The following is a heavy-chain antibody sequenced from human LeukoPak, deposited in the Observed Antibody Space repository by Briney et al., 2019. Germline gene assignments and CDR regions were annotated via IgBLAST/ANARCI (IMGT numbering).Heavy chain of an antibody. CDR2: INTNTGNP. J-gene: IGHJ3*02. Sequence: ASVKVSCKASGYTFTSYAMNWVRQAPGQGLEWMGWINTNTGNPTYAQGFTGRFVFSLDTSVSTAYLQISSLKAEDTAVYYCARDLNNIYITMVRGGAFDIWGQGTMVTVSS. CDR1: GYTFTSYA. V-gene: IGHV7-4-1*02. D-gene: IGHD3-10*01. CDR3: ARDLNNIYITMVRGGAFDI.